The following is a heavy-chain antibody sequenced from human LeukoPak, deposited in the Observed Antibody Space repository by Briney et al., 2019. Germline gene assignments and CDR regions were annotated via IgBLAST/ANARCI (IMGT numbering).Heavy chain of an antibody. CDR3: AREFMVRGLAYFDY. CDR2: IYYSGST. V-gene: IGHV4-31*03. Sequence: SETLSLTCTVSGGSISSGGYYWSWTRQHPGKGLEWIGYIYYSGSTYYNPSLKSRVTISVDTSKNQFSLKLSSVTAADTAVYYCAREFMVRGLAYFDYWGQGTLVTVSS. J-gene: IGHJ4*02. CDR1: GGSISSGGYY. D-gene: IGHD3-10*01.